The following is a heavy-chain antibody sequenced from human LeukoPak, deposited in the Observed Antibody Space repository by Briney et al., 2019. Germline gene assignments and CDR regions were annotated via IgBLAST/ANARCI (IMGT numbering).Heavy chain of an antibody. CDR1: GGTFSSYA. CDR2: IIPIFGTA. V-gene: IGHV1-69*05. Sequence: SVKVSCKASGGTFSSYAISWVRQAPGQGLEWMGGIIPIFGTANYAQMFQGRVTMTRDTSTSTVYMELSSLRSEDTAVYYCARQKVEWELLPWSAFDIWGQGTMVTVSS. D-gene: IGHD1-26*01. CDR3: ARQKVEWELLPWSAFDI. J-gene: IGHJ3*02.